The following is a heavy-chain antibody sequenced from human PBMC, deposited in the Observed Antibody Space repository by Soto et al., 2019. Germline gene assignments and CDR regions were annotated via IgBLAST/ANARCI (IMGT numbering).Heavy chain of an antibody. CDR3: ARGRPPGGDFWSPYYMDP. CDR2: INPNSGGT. CDR1: GYTFTGYY. Sequence: ASVKVSCKASGYTFTGYYMHWVRQAPGQGLEWMGWINPNSGGTNYAQKFQGWVTMTRDTSISTAYMELSRLRSDDTAVYYCARGRPPGGDFWSPYYMDPWGQGTLVTSPQ. V-gene: IGHV1-2*04. J-gene: IGHJ5*02. D-gene: IGHD3-3*01.